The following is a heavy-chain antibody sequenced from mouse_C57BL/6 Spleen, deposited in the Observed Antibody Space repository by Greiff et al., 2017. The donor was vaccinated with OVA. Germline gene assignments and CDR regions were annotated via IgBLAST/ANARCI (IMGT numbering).Heavy chain of an antibody. Sequence: QVQLQQSGPGLVAPSQSLSITCTVSGFSLTSYGVSWVRQPPGKGLEWLGVIWGDGSTNYHSALISRLGISKDNSKSQVFLKLNSLQTDDTATYYCAKGAGTGDYYGSSYYYAMDYWGQGTSVTVSS. D-gene: IGHD1-1*01. CDR2: IWGDGST. CDR1: GFSLTSYG. J-gene: IGHJ4*01. V-gene: IGHV2-3*01. CDR3: AKGAGTGDYYGSSYYYAMDY.